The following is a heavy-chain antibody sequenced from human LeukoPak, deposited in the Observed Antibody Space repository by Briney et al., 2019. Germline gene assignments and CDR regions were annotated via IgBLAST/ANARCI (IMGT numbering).Heavy chain of an antibody. CDR3: ARGVSKNP. Sequence: GGSLRLSCAASGFTFSSYSMSWVRQAPGKGLEWVANIKEDGSEKYYVDSVKGRFTISRDNAKNSLYLQMSSLRAKDTAVYYCARGVSKNPWGQGTLVTVSS. CDR1: GFTFSSYS. CDR2: IKEDGSEK. V-gene: IGHV3-7*01. J-gene: IGHJ5*02.